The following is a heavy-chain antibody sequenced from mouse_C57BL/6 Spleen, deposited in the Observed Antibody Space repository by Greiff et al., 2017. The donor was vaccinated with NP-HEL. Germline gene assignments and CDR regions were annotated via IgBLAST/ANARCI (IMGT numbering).Heavy chain of an antibody. J-gene: IGHJ2*01. CDR3: TTEGRRGSLDY. V-gene: IGHV14-4*01. CDR2: IDPENGDT. CDR1: GFNIKDDY. Sequence: VQLQQSGAELVRPGASVKLSCTASGFNIKDDYMHWVKQRPEQGLEWIGWIDPENGDTEYASKFQGKATITADTSSNTAYLQLSSLTSEDTAVYYCTTEGRRGSLDYWGQGTTLTVSS.